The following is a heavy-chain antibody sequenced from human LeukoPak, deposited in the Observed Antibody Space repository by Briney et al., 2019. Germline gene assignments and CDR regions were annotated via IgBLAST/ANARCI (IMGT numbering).Heavy chain of an antibody. V-gene: IGHV4-34*01. D-gene: IGHD2-15*01. CDR3: ARERKYCSGGSCYQRYYFDY. CDR2: INHSGST. Sequence: SETLSLTCAVYGGSFSGYYWSWIRQPPGKGLEWIGEINHSGSTNYNPSLKSRVTMSVDTSKNQFSLKLSSVTAADTAVYYCARERKYCSGGSCYQRYYFDYWGQGTLVTVSS. CDR1: GGSFSGYY. J-gene: IGHJ4*02.